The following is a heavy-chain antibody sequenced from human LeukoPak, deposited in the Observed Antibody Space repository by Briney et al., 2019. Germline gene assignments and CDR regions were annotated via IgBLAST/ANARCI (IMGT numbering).Heavy chain of an antibody. J-gene: IGHJ4*02. CDR2: ALHGVNS. V-gene: IGHV4-38-2*02. CDR3: ALITVTTGVDS. CDR1: GYSISSGYK. Sequence: SESLSLTCSVSGYSISSGYKWGGRRAPRGKGVEWIGNALHGVNSFYNPSLKSRVAISLDTSMNQLSMRLSSVTSADTAEYYCALITVTTGVDSWGQGTLVTVSS. D-gene: IGHD4-17*01.